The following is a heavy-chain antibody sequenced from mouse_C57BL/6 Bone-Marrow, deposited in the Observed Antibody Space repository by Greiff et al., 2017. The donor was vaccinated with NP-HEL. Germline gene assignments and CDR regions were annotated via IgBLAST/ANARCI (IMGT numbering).Heavy chain of an antibody. CDR3: ARHYYSNYFDY. CDR2: ISSGGSYT. J-gene: IGHJ2*01. D-gene: IGHD2-5*01. Sequence: EVHLVESGGDLVKPGGSLKLSCAASGFTFSSYGMSWVRQTPDKRLEWVATISSGGSYTYYPDSVKGRVTISRDNAKNTLYLQMSSLKSEDTAMYYCARHYYSNYFDYWGQGTTLTVSS. V-gene: IGHV5-6*01. CDR1: GFTFSSYG.